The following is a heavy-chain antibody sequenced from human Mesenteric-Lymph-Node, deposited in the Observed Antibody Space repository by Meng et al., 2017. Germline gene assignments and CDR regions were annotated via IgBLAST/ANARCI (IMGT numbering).Heavy chain of an antibody. V-gene: IGHV4-4*02. CDR3: ARLGATYGDADY. CDR1: VGAIGSCNW. D-gene: IGHD1-26*01. J-gene: IGHJ4*02. CDR2: IYHSGST. Sequence: QVLRLGAAHRLVAPSGTLYLTSSVSVGAIGSCNWWRWVRQPPGKGLEWIGEIYHSGSTNYNPSLKSRVTISVDKSKNQFSLKLSSVTAADTAVYYCARLGATYGDADYWGQGTLVTVSS.